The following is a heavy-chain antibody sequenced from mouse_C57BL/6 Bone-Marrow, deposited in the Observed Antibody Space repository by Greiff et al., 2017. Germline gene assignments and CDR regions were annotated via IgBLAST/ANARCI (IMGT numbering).Heavy chain of an antibody. CDR2: IDPSDSYT. J-gene: IGHJ3*01. CDR3: AREGDYYGSPFAY. Sequence: QVQLQQSGAELARPGASVKLSCKASGYTFTSYWMHWVKQRPGQGLEWIGEIDPSDSYTNYNQKFKGKSTLTVDKSSSTAYMQLSSLTSEDSAVYYCAREGDYYGSPFAYWGQGTLVTVSA. CDR1: GYTFTSYW. V-gene: IGHV1-69*01. D-gene: IGHD1-1*01.